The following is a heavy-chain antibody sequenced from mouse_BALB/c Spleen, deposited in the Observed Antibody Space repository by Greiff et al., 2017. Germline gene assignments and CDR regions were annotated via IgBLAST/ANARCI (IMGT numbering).Heavy chain of an antibody. Sequence: VQLQQSGPGLVKPSQSLSLTCSVTGYSITSGYYWNWIRQFPGNKLEWMGYISYDGSNNYNPSLKNRISITRDTSKNQFFLKLNSVTTEDTATYYCARDGGLYDGFFDYWGQGTTLTVSS. CDR3: ARDGGLYDGFFDY. CDR2: ISYDGSN. J-gene: IGHJ2*01. CDR1: GYSITSGYY. D-gene: IGHD2-3*01. V-gene: IGHV3-6*02.